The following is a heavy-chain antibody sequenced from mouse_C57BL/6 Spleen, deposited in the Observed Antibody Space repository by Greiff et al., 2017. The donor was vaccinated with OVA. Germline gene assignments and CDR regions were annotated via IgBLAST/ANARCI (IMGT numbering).Heavy chain of an antibody. CDR2: ISGGGGNT. CDR3: ARKPGRGAMDY. CDR1: GFTFSSYT. V-gene: IGHV5-9*01. D-gene: IGHD6-1*01. Sequence: EVKLMESGGGLVKPGGSLKLSCAASGFTFSSYTMSWVRQTPEKRLEWVATISGGGGNTYYPDSVKGRFTISRDNAKNTLYLQMSSLRSEDTALYYCARKPGRGAMDYWGQGTSVTVSS. J-gene: IGHJ4*01.